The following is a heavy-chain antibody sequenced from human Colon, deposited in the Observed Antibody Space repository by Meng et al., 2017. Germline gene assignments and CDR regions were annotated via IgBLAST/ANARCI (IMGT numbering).Heavy chain of an antibody. V-gene: IGHV5-51*01. CDR2: IYPGDSDT. CDR3: ARHSTDDPRSNFDY. J-gene: IGHJ4*02. CDR1: GYSFTNFW. D-gene: IGHD2-2*01. Sequence: GESLKISCKGSGYSFTNFWIGWVRQMPGKGLEWMGIIYPGDSDTRYSPSFQGQVTISVDKSINTAYLQWGGLKASDTAMYYCARHSTDDPRSNFDYWGQGALVTVSS.